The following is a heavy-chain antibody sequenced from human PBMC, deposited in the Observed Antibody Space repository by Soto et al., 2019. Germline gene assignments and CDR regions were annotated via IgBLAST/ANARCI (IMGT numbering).Heavy chain of an antibody. CDR3: AREIVVVPAAPTQLGSKTIYYFDY. Sequence: QVQLVQSGAEVKKPGASVKVSCKASGYTFTSYYMHWVRQAPGQGLEWMGIINPSGGSTSYAQKFQGRVTMTRDTSTSTVYRELSSLRSDDTDVYYCAREIVVVPAAPTQLGSKTIYYFDYWGQGTLVNVSS. V-gene: IGHV1-46*03. CDR2: INPSGGST. CDR1: GYTFTSYY. D-gene: IGHD2-2*01. J-gene: IGHJ4*02.